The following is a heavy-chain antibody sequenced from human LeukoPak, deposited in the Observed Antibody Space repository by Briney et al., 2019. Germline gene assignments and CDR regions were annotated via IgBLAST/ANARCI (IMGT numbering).Heavy chain of an antibody. CDR2: ISGSGGST. D-gene: IGHD1-26*01. J-gene: IGHJ4*02. CDR3: ARNPGIVGAQTRAFDY. CDR1: GFTFSNFA. Sequence: GGSLRLSCAASGFTFSNFAMSWVRQAPGEGLEWVSAISGSGGSTYYADSVKGRFTISRDKSKNTLHLQMNSLRAEDTAVYYCARNPGIVGAQTRAFDYWGQGTLVTVSS. V-gene: IGHV3-23*01.